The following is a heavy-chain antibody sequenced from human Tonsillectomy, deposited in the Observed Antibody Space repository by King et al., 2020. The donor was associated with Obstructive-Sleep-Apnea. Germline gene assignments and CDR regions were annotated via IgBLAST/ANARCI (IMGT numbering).Heavy chain of an antibody. Sequence: VQLVESGGGLVQPGGSVRLSCAASGFTVSSNYMSWVLQAPGKGLEWGSVIYIGGGTYYADSVKGRFTISRDTSKNTLYLHMNSLRAEDTAVYYCARVVGAIIYWGQGMLVTVSS. CDR1: GFTVSSNY. D-gene: IGHD1-26*01. CDR3: ARVVGAIIY. J-gene: IGHJ4*02. V-gene: IGHV3-66*01. CDR2: IYIGGGT.